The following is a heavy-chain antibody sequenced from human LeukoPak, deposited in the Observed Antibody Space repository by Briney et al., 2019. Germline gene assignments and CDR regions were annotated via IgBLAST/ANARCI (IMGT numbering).Heavy chain of an antibody. J-gene: IGHJ4*02. CDR3: ARSGSGSYYIFGRRKNYFDY. D-gene: IGHD3-10*01. CDR2: ISYDGSNK. V-gene: IGHV3-30*04. CDR1: GITFSSYA. Sequence: GRSLRLSCAASGITFSSYAMHWVRQAPGKGLEWVAVISYDGSNKYYADSVKGRFTISRDNSKNTLYLQMNSLRAEDTAVYYCARSGSGSYYIFGRRKNYFDYWGQGTLVTVSS.